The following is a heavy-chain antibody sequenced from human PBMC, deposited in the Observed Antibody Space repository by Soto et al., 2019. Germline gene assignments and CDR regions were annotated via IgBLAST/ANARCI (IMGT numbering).Heavy chain of an antibody. CDR2: IYPGDSDT. CDR1: GYSFTSYW. D-gene: IGHD2-15*01. J-gene: IGHJ6*02. CDR3: ARSLVVVAATPYYYYGMDV. Sequence: LGESLKISCKGSGYSFTSYWIGWVRQMPGKDLEWMGIIYPGDSDTRYSPSFQGQVTISADKSISTAYLQWSSLKASDTAMYYCARSLVVVAATPYYYYGMDVWGQGTTVTVSS. V-gene: IGHV5-51*01.